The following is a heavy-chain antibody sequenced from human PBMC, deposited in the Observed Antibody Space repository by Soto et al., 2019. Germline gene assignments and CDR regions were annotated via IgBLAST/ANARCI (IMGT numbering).Heavy chain of an antibody. CDR2: IDPSDSYT. J-gene: IGHJ5*02. V-gene: IGHV5-10-1*01. D-gene: IGHD2-21*02. CDR3: ARLRVTATYNWFDP. Sequence: GELMKISCKGAEDSFTSYWISWVRQMPGKGLEWMGRIDPSDSYTNYSPSFQGHVTISADKSISTAYLQWSSLKASDTAMYYCARLRVTATYNWFDPWGQGTLVTVSS. CDR1: EDSFTSYW.